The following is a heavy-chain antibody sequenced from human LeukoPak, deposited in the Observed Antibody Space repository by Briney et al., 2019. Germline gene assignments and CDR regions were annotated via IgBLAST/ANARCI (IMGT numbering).Heavy chain of an antibody. Sequence: PGGSLRLSCAASGFTFSSYGMHWVRQAPGKGLEWVAVISYDGSNKYYAGSVKGRFTISRDNSKNTLYLQMNSLRAEDTAVYYCAKDRWRAVAGYFDYWGQGTLVTVSS. V-gene: IGHV3-30*18. J-gene: IGHJ4*02. CDR3: AKDRWRAVAGYFDY. CDR2: ISYDGSNK. D-gene: IGHD6-19*01. CDR1: GFTFSSYG.